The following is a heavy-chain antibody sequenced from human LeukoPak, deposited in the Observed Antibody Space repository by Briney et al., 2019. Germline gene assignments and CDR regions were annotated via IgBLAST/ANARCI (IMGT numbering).Heavy chain of an antibody. D-gene: IGHD2-21*02. V-gene: IGHV1-46*02. CDR1: GYTFNTYG. Sequence: ASVKVSCKTSGYTFNTYGIAWVRQAPGQGLEWMGIINPSGGSTSYAQKFQGRVTMTRDTSTSTVYMELSSLRSEDTAVYYCARRGGTVTALDYWGQGTLVTVSS. J-gene: IGHJ4*02. CDR3: ARRGGTVTALDY. CDR2: INPSGGST.